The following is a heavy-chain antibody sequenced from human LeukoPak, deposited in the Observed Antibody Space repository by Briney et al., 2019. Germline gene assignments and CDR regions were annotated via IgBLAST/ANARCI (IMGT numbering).Heavy chain of an antibody. Sequence: GGSLRLSCAASGFTFSIYAMNWVRQAPGKGMEWVSSISANGGETHYADSVKGRFTISRDNSKNTLYLQINNPRVEDTAVYYCAKRYYDFPLDYWGQGTLVTVSS. CDR3: AKRYYDFPLDY. D-gene: IGHD3-3*01. CDR1: GFTFSIYA. CDR2: ISANGGET. J-gene: IGHJ4*02. V-gene: IGHV3-23*01.